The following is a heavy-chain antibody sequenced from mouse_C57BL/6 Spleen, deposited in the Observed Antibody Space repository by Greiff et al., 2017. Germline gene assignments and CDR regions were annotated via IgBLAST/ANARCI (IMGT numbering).Heavy chain of an antibody. J-gene: IGHJ4*01. CDR1: GYTFTEYT. CDR3: ARHEGFLYAMDY. V-gene: IGHV1-62-2*01. CDR2: FYPGSGSI. Sequence: VKLVESGAELVKPGASVKLSCKASGYTFTEYTIHWVKQRSGQGLEWIGWFYPGSGSIKYNEKFKDKATLTADKSSSTVYMELSRLTSEDSAVYFCARHEGFLYAMDYWGQGTSVTVSS.